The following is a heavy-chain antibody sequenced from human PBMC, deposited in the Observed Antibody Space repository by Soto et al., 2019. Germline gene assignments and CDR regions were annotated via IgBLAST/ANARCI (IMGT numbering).Heavy chain of an antibody. CDR2: IRSKAYGGTT. Sequence: EVQLVESGGGLVQPGRSLRLSCTASGFTFGDYAMSWFRQAPGKGLEWVGFIRSKAYGGTTEYAASVKGRFTISRDDSKSIAYLQMNSLKTEDTAVYYCTTRITMVRGVTKRWGQGTLVTVSS. CDR1: GFTFGDYA. D-gene: IGHD3-10*01. CDR3: TTRITMVRGVTKR. V-gene: IGHV3-49*03. J-gene: IGHJ4*02.